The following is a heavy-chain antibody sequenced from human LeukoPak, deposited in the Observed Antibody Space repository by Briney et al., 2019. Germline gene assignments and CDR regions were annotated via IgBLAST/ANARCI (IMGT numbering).Heavy chain of an antibody. CDR2: ISSSSSYI. CDR3: ARLSTSCYGICTDNWFDP. D-gene: IGHD2-2*01. J-gene: IGHJ5*02. V-gene: IGHV3-21*01. CDR1: GFTFSSYS. Sequence: GGSLRLSCAASGFTFSSYSMNWVRQAPGKGLEWVSSISSSSSYIYYADSVKGRFTISRDNAKNPLYLQMNSLRAEDTAVYYCARLSTSCYGICTDNWFDPWGQGTLVTVSS.